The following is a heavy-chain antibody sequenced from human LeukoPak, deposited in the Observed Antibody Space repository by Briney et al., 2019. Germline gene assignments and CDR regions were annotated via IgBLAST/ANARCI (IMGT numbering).Heavy chain of an antibody. V-gene: IGHV1-8*03. CDR2: MNPNSGNT. Sequence: ASVKVSCKASGNTFTSYDINWVRQATGQGLEWMGWMNPNSGNTGYAQKFQGRVTITRNTSISTAYMELSSLRSEDTAVYYCARVCSSSWYLYYYYYMDVWGKGTTVTVSS. CDR3: ARVCSSSWYLYYYYYMDV. J-gene: IGHJ6*03. CDR1: GNTFTSYD. D-gene: IGHD6-13*01.